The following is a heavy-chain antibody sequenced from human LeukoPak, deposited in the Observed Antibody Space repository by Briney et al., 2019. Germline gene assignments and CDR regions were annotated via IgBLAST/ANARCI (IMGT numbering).Heavy chain of an antibody. CDR2: IYYSGST. D-gene: IGHD3-3*01. CDR1: GGSISSSSYY. CDR3: ARHLTNRLWRGYYPYYFDY. Sequence: PSETLSLTCTVSGGSISSSSYYWGWIRQPPGKGLEWIGSIYYSGSTYYNPSLKSRVTISVDTSKNQFSLKLSSVTAADTAVYYCARHLTNRLWRGYYPYYFDYWGQGTLVTVSS. J-gene: IGHJ4*02. V-gene: IGHV4-39*01.